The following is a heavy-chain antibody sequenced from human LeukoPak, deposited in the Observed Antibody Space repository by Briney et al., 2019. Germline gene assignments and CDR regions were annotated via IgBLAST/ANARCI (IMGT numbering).Heavy chain of an antibody. D-gene: IGHD3-3*01. V-gene: IGHV3-23*01. CDR1: GFTFSSYA. J-gene: IGHJ4*02. Sequence: GWSLRLSCAASGFTFSSYAMSWVRQAPGKGLEWVSAISGSGGSTYYADSVKGRFTISRDNSKNTLYLQMNSLRAEDTAVYYCAKAAYYDFWSGYPYFDYWGQGTLVTVSS. CDR2: ISGSGGST. CDR3: AKAAYYDFWSGYPYFDY.